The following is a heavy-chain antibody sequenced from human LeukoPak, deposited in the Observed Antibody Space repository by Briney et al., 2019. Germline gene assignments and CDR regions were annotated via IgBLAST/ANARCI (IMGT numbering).Heavy chain of an antibody. CDR2: INPNNGGT. CDR3: AREGDYYAF. Sequence: GASVKVSCKASGYTFTDYYMHWVRQAPGQGLEWVGWINPNNGGTLYAQKYQGRITIIRDTSISTVYMDLRGLRVDDTAVYYCAREGDYYAFWGQGTLVTVSS. J-gene: IGHJ4*02. V-gene: IGHV1-2*02. CDR1: GYTFTDYY.